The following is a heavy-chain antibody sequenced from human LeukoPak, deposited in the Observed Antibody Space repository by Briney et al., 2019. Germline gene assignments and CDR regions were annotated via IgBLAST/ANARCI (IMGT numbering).Heavy chain of an antibody. J-gene: IGHJ4*02. D-gene: IGHD6-6*01. Sequence: ASVKVSCKASGGTFSSYAISWVRQAPGQGLEGMGGIIPIFGTANYAQKFQGRVTITTDESTSTAYMELSSLRSEDTAVYYCARGIRRSSSSWYFDYWGQGTLVTVSS. CDR2: IIPIFGTA. V-gene: IGHV1-69*05. CDR1: GGTFSSYA. CDR3: ARGIRRSSSSWYFDY.